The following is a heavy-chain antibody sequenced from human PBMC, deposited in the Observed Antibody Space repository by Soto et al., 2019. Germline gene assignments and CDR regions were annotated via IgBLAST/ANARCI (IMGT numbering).Heavy chain of an antibody. Sequence: QVQLVQSGAEVKKPGASVKVSCKASGYTFTSNGFSWVRQAPAQGLEWMGWISAYNGNTNYAQKLQGRDTMTTDTSTSPAYMELRSLRSDDRAVYYCARDRGLSSWSDYYCGRDVWGQGTTVTVSS. CDR1: GYTFTSNG. D-gene: IGHD6-13*01. V-gene: IGHV1-18*01. J-gene: IGHJ6*02. CDR3: ARDRGLSSWSDYYCGRDV. CDR2: ISAYNGNT.